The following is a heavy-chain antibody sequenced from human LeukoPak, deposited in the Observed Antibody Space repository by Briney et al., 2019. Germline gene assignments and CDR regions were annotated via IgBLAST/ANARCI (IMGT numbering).Heavy chain of an antibody. CDR3: ARRRDGYNYEASSVLGFDY. Sequence: SETLSLTCTVSGGSISSSSYYWGWIRQPPGKGLEWIGSIYYSGSTYYNPSLKSRVTISVDTSKNQFSLKLSSVTAADTAVYYCARRRDGYNYEASSVLGFDYWGQGTLVTVSS. CDR2: IYYSGST. CDR1: GGSISSSSYY. V-gene: IGHV4-39*01. D-gene: IGHD5-24*01. J-gene: IGHJ4*02.